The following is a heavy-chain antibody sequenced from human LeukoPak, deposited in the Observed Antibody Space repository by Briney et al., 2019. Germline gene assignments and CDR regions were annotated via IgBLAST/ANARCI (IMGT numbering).Heavy chain of an antibody. CDR2: IYTSGST. D-gene: IGHD2-2*01. CDR3: ARDGVVPVDYMDV. CDR1: GGSISSGSYY. J-gene: IGHJ6*03. V-gene: IGHV4-61*02. Sequence: SQTLCLTCTVSGGSISSGSYYWSWIRQPAGKGLEWIGRIYTSGSTNYNPSLKSRVTISVDTSKNQFSLKLSSVTAADTAVYYCARDGVVPVDYMDVWGKGTTVTVSS.